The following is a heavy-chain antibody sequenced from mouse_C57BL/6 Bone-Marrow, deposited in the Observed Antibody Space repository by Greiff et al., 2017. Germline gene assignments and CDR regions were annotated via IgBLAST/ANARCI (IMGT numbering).Heavy chain of an antibody. J-gene: IGHJ3*01. Sequence: DVKLVESGPGMVKPSQSLSLTCTVTGYSITSGYDWHWIRHFPGNKLEWMGYISYSGSTNYNPSLKSRISITHDTSKNHFFLKLNSVTTEDTATYYCAREGGSSFFAYWGQGTLVTVSA. D-gene: IGHD1-1*01. CDR3: AREGGSSFFAY. V-gene: IGHV3-1*01. CDR1: GYSITSGYD. CDR2: ISYSGST.